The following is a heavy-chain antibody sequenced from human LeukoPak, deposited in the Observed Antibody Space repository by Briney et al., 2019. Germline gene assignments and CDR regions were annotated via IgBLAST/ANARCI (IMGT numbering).Heavy chain of an antibody. J-gene: IGHJ3*02. V-gene: IGHV3-74*01. Sequence: GGSLRLSCAASGFTFDDYAMHWVRQAPGKGLVWVSRINTDGSSTSYADSVKGRFTISRDNAKNTLYLQMNSLTAEDTAVYYCARAWGSSGPMSLYAFDIWGQGTMVTVSP. D-gene: IGHD6-19*01. CDR2: INTDGSST. CDR3: ARAWGSSGPMSLYAFDI. CDR1: GFTFDDYA.